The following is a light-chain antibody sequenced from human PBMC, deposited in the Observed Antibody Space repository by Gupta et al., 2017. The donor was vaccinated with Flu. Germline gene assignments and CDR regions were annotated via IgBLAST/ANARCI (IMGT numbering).Light chain of an antibody. CDR2: GAS. J-gene: IGKJ1*01. Sequence: DIVMTQTPLSLSVTPGQPASISCKSSLSLVWRDGKTYLFWFLQKAGQPPQLLIYGASNRFSGVPDRFSGSGSGTDFTLKISRVEAEDVGVYYCMQSVQATWTFGQGTQLEIK. CDR3: MQSVQATWT. V-gene: IGKV2D-29*01. CDR1: LSLVWRDGKTY.